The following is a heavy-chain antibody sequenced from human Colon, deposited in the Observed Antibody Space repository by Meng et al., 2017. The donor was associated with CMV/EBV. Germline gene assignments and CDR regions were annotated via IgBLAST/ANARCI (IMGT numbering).Heavy chain of an antibody. CDR2: IHPSTGGP. D-gene: IGHD6-6*01. Sequence: ASVTVSRKTSGYIFNAYHIHWVRQAPGQGLEWIGWIHPSTGGPNYAQMFQGRVTFITDASVRTAYMELSSLTADDTAMYYCALVPYISTSMSFWGQGTLVTVSS. CDR1: GYIFNAYH. CDR3: ALVPYISTSMSF. V-gene: IGHV1-2*02. J-gene: IGHJ4*02.